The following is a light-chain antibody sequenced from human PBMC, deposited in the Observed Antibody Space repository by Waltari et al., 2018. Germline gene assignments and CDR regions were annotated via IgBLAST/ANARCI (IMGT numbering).Light chain of an antibody. CDR3: MQGTHWPRT. CDR2: KVS. J-gene: IGKJ2*01. CDR1: HSLVHRDGNTY. V-gene: IGKV2-30*02. Sequence: DVVMIQSQLFLPVLFGQPASIPCRSRHSLVHRDGNTYLNWFQQRTGKSPGCLIYKVSSGGWEVPERCSGSGSGTDFALKVSRVEAEDVGVYYCMQGTHWPRTFGQGTKLEIK.